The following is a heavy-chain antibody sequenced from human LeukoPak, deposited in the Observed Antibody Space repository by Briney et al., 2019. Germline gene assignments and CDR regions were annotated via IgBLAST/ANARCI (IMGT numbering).Heavy chain of an antibody. V-gene: IGHV1-2*02. J-gene: IGHJ5*02. Sequence: ASVKVSCKASGYTFTGYYMHWVRQAPGQGLEWMGWINPNSGGTNYAQKFQGRVTVTRDTSISTAYMELSRLRSDDTAVYYCARVIAAADSGDNWFDPWGQGTLVTVSS. D-gene: IGHD6-13*01. CDR1: GYTFTGYY. CDR3: ARVIAAADSGDNWFDP. CDR2: INPNSGGT.